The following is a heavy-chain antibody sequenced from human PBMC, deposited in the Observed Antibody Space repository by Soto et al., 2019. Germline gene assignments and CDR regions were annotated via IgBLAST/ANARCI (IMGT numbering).Heavy chain of an antibody. CDR3: THSGYPTLYFDY. J-gene: IGHJ4*02. D-gene: IGHD3-16*02. CDR2: IYWDDDK. Sequence: QITLKESGPTLVKPTQTLTLTCTFSGFSLSTSGVAVGWIRQPPGEALEWLAVIYWDDDKRYTPSLKSRLTITKDTSKNQVVLTMTNMDIADTATYYCTHSGYPTLYFDYWGQGTLVTVSS. CDR1: GFSLSTSGVA. V-gene: IGHV2-5*02.